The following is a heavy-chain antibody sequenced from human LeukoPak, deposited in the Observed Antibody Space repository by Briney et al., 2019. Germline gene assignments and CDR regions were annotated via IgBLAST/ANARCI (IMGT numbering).Heavy chain of an antibody. CDR1: GFDFSSYW. D-gene: IGHD3-10*01. CDR2: INSDGSIT. V-gene: IGHV3-74*01. CDR3: ARPAVVRGVIIDY. J-gene: IGHJ4*02. Sequence: PGGSLRLSCAASGFDFSSYWMDWVRQAPGKGLVWVSRINSDGSITSYADSVKGRFTISRDNAKNTLYLQMNSLRAEDTAVCYCARPAVVRGVIIDYWGQGTLVTVSS.